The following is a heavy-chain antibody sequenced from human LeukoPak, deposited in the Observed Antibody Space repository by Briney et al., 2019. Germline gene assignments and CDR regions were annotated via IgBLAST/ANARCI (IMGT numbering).Heavy chain of an antibody. D-gene: IGHD3-10*01. CDR1: GFTFNSYD. CDR2: IDKGPNT. V-gene: IGHV3-13*01. CDR3: VRERPTYGLDALDV. J-gene: IGHJ3*01. Sequence: GGSLRLSCAASGFTFNSYDMYWVRQVIGKGLEWVSAIDKGPNTYYSDSVKGRFTISRDNVKNFLYLQMNSLRAEDTAIYYCVRERPTYGLDALDVWGYGTMVTVSS.